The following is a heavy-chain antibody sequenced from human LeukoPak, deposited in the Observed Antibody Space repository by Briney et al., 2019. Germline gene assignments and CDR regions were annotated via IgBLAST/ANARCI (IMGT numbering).Heavy chain of an antibody. J-gene: IGHJ4*02. CDR3: ARDSSLNYDFWSGYPFDY. V-gene: IGHV3-7*01. Sequence: GGSLRLSCAASGFTFSSYWMSWVRQAPGKGLEWVANIKQDGSEKYYVDSVKGRFTISRDNAKNSLYLQMNSLRAEDTAVYYCARDSSLNYDFWSGYPFDYWGQGTLVTVSS. CDR2: IKQDGSEK. D-gene: IGHD3-3*01. CDR1: GFTFSSYW.